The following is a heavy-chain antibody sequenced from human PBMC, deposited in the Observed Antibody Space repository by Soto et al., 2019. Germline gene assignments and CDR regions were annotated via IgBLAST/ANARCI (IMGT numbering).Heavy chain of an antibody. CDR3: ARHKYGDYVSY. D-gene: IGHD4-17*01. Sequence: LSLTFTVSGGSIISSSYYWGWIRQPPGKGLEWIGSIYYSGSTYYNPSLKSRVTISVDTSKNQFSLKLSSVTAADTAVYYCARHKYGDYVSYWGQGTLVTVSS. V-gene: IGHV4-39*01. CDR1: GGSIISSSYY. J-gene: IGHJ4*02. CDR2: IYYSGST.